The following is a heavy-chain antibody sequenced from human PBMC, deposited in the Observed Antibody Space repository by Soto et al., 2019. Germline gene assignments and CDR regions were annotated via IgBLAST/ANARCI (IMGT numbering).Heavy chain of an antibody. CDR1: GFTFSSYA. D-gene: IGHD3-10*01. J-gene: IGHJ6*02. V-gene: IGHV3-30-3*01. CDR2: VSYDGSDK. Sequence: QVQLVESGGGVVQPGRSLRLSCAASGFTFSSYAMHWVRQAPGKGLEWVAVVSYDGSDKYYADSVKGRFTISRDKSKNTLYLQMNSLRADDTAVYYCARDMAPEDNYYGMDVWGQGTTVTVS. CDR3: ARDMAPEDNYYGMDV.